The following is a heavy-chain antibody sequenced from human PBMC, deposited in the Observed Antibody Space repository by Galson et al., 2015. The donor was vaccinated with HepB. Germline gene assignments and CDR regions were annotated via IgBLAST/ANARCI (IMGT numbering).Heavy chain of an antibody. CDR2: IKGDGSQK. D-gene: IGHD3-10*02. CDR1: GFSISSFW. V-gene: IGHV3-7*03. CDR3: ARDRVYFYGRGNDYNNYYGLDV. Sequence: SLRLSCAASGFSISSFWMSWVRQSPGKGLEWVANIKGDGSQKCSVDSVKGRFTISRDNAENSLFLQMDSLRAEDTAVYYCARDRVYFYGRGNDYNNYYGLDVWGQGTTVTVSS. J-gene: IGHJ6*02.